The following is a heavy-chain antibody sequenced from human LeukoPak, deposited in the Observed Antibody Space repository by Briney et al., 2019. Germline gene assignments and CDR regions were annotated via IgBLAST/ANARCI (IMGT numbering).Heavy chain of an antibody. D-gene: IGHD5-18*01. J-gene: IGHJ4*02. CDR2: ISSNGGST. Sequence: GGSLRLSCAASGFTFSSYAMHWVRQAPGKGLEYVSAISSNGGSTYYANSVKGRFTISRDNSKNTLYLQMGSLRAEDMAVYYCARAPDCRYSHRLFPEGYFDYWGQGTLVTVSS. V-gene: IGHV3-64*01. CDR3: ARAPDCRYSHRLFPEGYFDY. CDR1: GFTFSSYA.